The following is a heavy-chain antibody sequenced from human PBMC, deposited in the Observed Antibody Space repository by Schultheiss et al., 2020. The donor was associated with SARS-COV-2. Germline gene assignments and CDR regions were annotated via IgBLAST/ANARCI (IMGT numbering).Heavy chain of an antibody. Sequence: SVKVSCKASGGTFSSYAISWVRQAPGQGLEWMGGIIPIFGTANYAQKFQGRVTITADESTSTAYMELSSLRSEDTAVYYCARDWRGGWPYYYYYGIDVWGQGTTVTVSS. J-gene: IGHJ6*02. CDR3: ARDWRGGWPYYYYYGIDV. V-gene: IGHV1-69*13. CDR2: IIPIFGTA. CDR1: GGTFSSYA. D-gene: IGHD3-10*01.